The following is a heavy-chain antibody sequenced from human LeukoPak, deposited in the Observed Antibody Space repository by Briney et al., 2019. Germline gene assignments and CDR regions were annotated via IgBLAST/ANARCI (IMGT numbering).Heavy chain of an antibody. CDR3: ASTLIGIAVAGTVY. CDR1: GGSISSSNW. Sequence: PSETLSLTCAVSGGSISSSNWWSWVRQPPGKGLEWIGEIYHSGGTNYNPSLKSRVTKSVDKSKNQFSLKLSSVTAADTAVYYCASTLIGIAVAGTVYWGQGTLVTVSS. CDR2: IYHSGGT. J-gene: IGHJ4*02. D-gene: IGHD6-19*01. V-gene: IGHV4-4*02.